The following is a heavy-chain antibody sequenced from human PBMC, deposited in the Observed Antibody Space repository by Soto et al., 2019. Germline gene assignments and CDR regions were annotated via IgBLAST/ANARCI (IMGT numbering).Heavy chain of an antibody. J-gene: IGHJ4*02. CDR1: GFTFSSYA. CDR3: ARGADYYGSGSYFDY. CDR2: ISYDGSNK. Sequence: QVQLVESGGGVVQPGRSLRLSCAASGFTFSSYAMHWVRQAPGKGLEWVAVISYDGSNKYYADSVKGRFTISRDNSKNTLYLQMNSLRAEDTAVYYCARGADYYGSGSYFDYWGQGTLVTVSS. V-gene: IGHV3-30-3*01. D-gene: IGHD3-10*01.